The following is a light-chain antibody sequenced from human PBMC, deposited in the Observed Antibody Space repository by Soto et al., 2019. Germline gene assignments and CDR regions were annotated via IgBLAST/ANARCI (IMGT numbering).Light chain of an antibody. V-gene: IGKV1-39*01. CDR1: QSISSY. CDR2: AAS. J-gene: IGKJ5*01. CDR3: QQRHSYPIT. Sequence: DIQMTQSPSSLSASVGDRVTITCRASQSISSYLNWYQQKPGKAPKLLIYAASSLQSGVPSRFSGSGSGTEFTLTISSLQPEDFATYYCQQRHSYPITFGQGTRLEN.